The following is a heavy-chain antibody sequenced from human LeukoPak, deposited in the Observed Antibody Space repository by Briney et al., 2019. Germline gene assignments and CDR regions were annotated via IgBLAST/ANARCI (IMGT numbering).Heavy chain of an antibody. D-gene: IGHD4-17*01. CDR3: ARDRGSGTTVPLYYYGMDV. J-gene: IGHJ6*02. Sequence: ASVKVSCKASGYTFTSYGISWVRQAPGQGLEWMGWISAYNGNTNYAQKLQGRVTMTTDTSTSTAYMELRSLRSDDTAVYYCARDRGSGTTVPLYYYGMDVWGQGTTVTVSS. CDR1: GYTFTSYG. V-gene: IGHV1-18*01. CDR2: ISAYNGNT.